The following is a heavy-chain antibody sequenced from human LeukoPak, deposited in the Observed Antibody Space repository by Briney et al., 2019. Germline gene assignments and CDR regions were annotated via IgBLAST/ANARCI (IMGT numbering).Heavy chain of an antibody. Sequence: GGSLTLSWAVAGITFRSYGMHWVRQAPGKGLEWVAVISYDGRHKYYADSVKGRFSISRDNSKNTLYLQMNSLRADDTAVYYCAKGARGDTVTSIVGLNWFDPWGQGTLVTVSS. CDR3: AKGARGDTVTSIVGLNWFDP. CDR2: ISYDGRHK. CDR1: GITFRSYG. D-gene: IGHD4-17*01. J-gene: IGHJ5*02. V-gene: IGHV3-30*18.